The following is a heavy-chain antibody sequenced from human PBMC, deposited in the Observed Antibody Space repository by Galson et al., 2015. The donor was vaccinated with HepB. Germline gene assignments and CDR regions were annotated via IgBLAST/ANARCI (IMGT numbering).Heavy chain of an antibody. CDR1: GGTFSSYA. J-gene: IGHJ6*03. V-gene: IGHV1-2*06. CDR3: ARDPRGSYYRNYYYYYMDV. D-gene: IGHD1-26*01. CDR2: INPNSGGT. Sequence: SVKVSCKASGGTFSSYAISWVRQAPGQGLERMGRINPNSGGTNYAQKFQGRVTMTRDTSISTAYMELSRLRSDDTAVYYCARDPRGSYYRNYYYYYMDVWGKGTTVTVSS.